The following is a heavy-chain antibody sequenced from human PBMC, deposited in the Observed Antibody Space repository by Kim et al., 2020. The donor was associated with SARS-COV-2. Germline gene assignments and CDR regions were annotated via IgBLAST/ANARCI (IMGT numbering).Heavy chain of an antibody. CDR1: GGSISSGSYY. CDR3: AREEWYYYDSSGWVDL. CDR2: IYTSGST. V-gene: IGHV4-61*02. D-gene: IGHD3-22*01. Sequence: SETLSLTCTVSGGSISSGSYYWSWIRQPAGKGLEWIGRIYTSGSTNYNPSLKSRVTISVDTSKNQFSLKLSSVTAADTAVYYCAREEWYYYDSSGWVDLWGRGTLVTVSS. J-gene: IGHJ2*01.